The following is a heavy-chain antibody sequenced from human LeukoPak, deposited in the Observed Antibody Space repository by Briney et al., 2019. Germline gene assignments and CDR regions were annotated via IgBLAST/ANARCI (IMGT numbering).Heavy chain of an antibody. CDR1: GFTFSSYG. CDR2: ISGSGGST. D-gene: IGHD3-10*01. V-gene: IGHV3-23*01. Sequence: GGSLRLSCAASGFTFSSYGMSWVRQAPGKGLEWVSAISGSGGSTYYADSVKVRFTISRDNSKNTLYLQMNSLRAEDTAVYYCAKVGLLLWFGESPDYWGQGTLVTVSS. J-gene: IGHJ4*02. CDR3: AKVGLLLWFGESPDY.